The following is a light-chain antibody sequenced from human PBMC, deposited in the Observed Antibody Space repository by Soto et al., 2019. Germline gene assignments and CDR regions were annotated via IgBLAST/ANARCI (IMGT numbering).Light chain of an antibody. CDR1: QSVSSN. CDR2: GAS. J-gene: IGKJ1*01. CDR3: QQYNNWPWT. Sequence: EIVMTQSPATLSVSPGERATLSCRASQSVSSNLAWYQQKPGQAPRLLIYGASTRATGVPARFSGSGSGTEFTLTISSLQSEDFAVYYCQQYNNWPWTSGQGTKVDTK. V-gene: IGKV3-15*01.